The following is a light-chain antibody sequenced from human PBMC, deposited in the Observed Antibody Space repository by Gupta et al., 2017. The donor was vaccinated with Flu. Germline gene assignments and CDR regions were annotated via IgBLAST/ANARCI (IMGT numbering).Light chain of an antibody. CDR1: SSDVGSYDL. V-gene: IGLV2-23*01. J-gene: IGLJ3*02. Sequence: TSSDVGSYDLVSWYQQYPGKPPKVLIYEDNERPSGISSRFSGSKSGNTASLTISGLQAEDEADYYCCSYAGSNTWVFGGGTKLTVL. CDR2: EDN. CDR3: CSYAGSNTWV.